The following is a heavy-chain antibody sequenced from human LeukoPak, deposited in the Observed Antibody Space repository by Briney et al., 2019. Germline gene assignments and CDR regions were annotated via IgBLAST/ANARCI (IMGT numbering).Heavy chain of an antibody. Sequence: SGGSLRLSCAASGFTFSTYNMNWVRQAPGRGLEWLSYITSGSRTIYDADSVKGRFTISRDNAKKLLYLQMNGLRVEDSAVYYCARDYPGPTGFGMDVWGQGTTVTVSS. CDR3: ARDYPGPTGFGMDV. CDR2: ITSGSRTI. J-gene: IGHJ6*02. CDR1: GFTFSTYN. V-gene: IGHV3-48*04. D-gene: IGHD4-11*01.